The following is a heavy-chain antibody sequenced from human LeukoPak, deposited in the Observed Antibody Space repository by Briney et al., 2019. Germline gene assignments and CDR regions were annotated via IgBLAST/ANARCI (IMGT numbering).Heavy chain of an antibody. V-gene: IGHV3-9*01. CDR2: ISWNSGSI. CDR1: GFTFDDYA. D-gene: IGHD3-22*01. CDR3: AKDTADSSGPYPLYYFDY. J-gene: IGHJ4*02. Sequence: GRSLRLSCAASGFTFDDYAMHWVRQAPGKGLEWVSGISWNSGSIGYADSVKGRFTISRDNAKNSLYLQMNSLRAEDTALYYCAKDTADSSGPYPLYYFDYWGQGTLVTVSS.